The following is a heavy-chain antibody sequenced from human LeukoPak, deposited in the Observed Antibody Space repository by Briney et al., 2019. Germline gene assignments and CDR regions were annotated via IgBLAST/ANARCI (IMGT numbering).Heavy chain of an antibody. D-gene: IGHD3-3*01. J-gene: IGHJ4*02. V-gene: IGHV3-23*01. Sequence: GGSLRLSCAASGFTFSSYAMSWVRQAPGKGLEWVSAISGSGGSTYYADSVKGRFTISRDNSKNTLYLQMNSLRAEDTAVYYCARDPPPTYDFWSGYSAYFDYWGQGTLVTVSS. CDR1: GFTFSSYA. CDR2: ISGSGGST. CDR3: ARDPPPTYDFWSGYSAYFDY.